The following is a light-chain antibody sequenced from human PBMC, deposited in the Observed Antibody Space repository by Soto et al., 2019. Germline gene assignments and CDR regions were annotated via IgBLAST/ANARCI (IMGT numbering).Light chain of an antibody. CDR1: SSNIGNNY. J-gene: IGLJ3*02. CDR2: DNN. CDR3: GTWDSSLSAGG. Sequence: QSVLTQPPSVSAAPGQKVTISCSGSSSNIGNNYVSWYQQLPGTAPKLLIYDNNKRPSGIPDRFSGSKSGTSATLGITGLQTGDEADYYCGTWDSSLSAGGFGGETKVTVL. V-gene: IGLV1-51*01.